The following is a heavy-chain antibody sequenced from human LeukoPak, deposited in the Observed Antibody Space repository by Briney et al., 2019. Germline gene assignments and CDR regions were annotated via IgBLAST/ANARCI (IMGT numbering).Heavy chain of an antibody. CDR2: ISSSSSYI. CDR1: GFTFSSYS. Sequence: GGSLRLSCAASGFTFSSYSMNWVRQAPGKGLELVSSISSSSSYIYYADSVKGRFTISRDNAKNSLYLQMNSLRAEDTAVYYCARDRIPAAITGDAFDIWGQGTMVTVSS. V-gene: IGHV3-21*01. CDR3: ARDRIPAAITGDAFDI. D-gene: IGHD2-2*02. J-gene: IGHJ3*02.